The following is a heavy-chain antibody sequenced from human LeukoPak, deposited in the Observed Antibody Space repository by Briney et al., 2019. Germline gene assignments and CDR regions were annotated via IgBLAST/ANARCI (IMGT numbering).Heavy chain of an antibody. D-gene: IGHD3-22*01. CDR2: INHSGST. V-gene: IGHV4-34*01. CDR1: GGSFSDYY. CDR3: AREAYDSSGYYYVGLLAPTQIFDY. J-gene: IGHJ4*02. Sequence: PSETLSLTCAVYGGSFSDYYWTWIRQPPGKGLEWIGEINHSGSTNYNPSLKSRVTISVDTSKKQFFLRLSSVTAADTAVYYCAREAYDSSGYYYVGLLAPTQIFDYWGQGTLVTVSS.